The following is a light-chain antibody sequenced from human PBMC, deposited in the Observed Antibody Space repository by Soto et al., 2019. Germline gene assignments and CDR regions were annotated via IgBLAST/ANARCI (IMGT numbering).Light chain of an antibody. CDR2: DVS. V-gene: IGKV1-5*01. Sequence: DIQMTQSPSTLSASVGDRVTVTCRASQSLSRWFAWYQQKPGKAPKLLIYDVSTLETGVPSRFSGSGSGTEFTLTISSLQPDDFATYYCQQYSTSSTWTFGQGTKVDIK. CDR1: QSLSRW. J-gene: IGKJ1*01. CDR3: QQYSTSSTWT.